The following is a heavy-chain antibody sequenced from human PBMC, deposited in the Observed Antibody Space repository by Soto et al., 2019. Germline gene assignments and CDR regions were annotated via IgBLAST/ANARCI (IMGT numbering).Heavy chain of an antibody. V-gene: IGHV1-3*01. J-gene: IGHJ5*02. Sequence: GASVKVSCKASGYTFSSYGIHWVRQAHGQRLEWMGWINAANGDTIYSPKFQGRVTITRDTSASTAYMELSSLRSEDTAVYYCVRRHVSASGIDWFDPWGQGTLVTVSS. D-gene: IGHD6-13*01. CDR3: VRRHVSASGIDWFDP. CDR2: INAANGDT. CDR1: GYTFSSYG.